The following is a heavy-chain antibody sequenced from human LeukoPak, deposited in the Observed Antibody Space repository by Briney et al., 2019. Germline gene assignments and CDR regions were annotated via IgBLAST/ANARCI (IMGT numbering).Heavy chain of an antibody. D-gene: IGHD3-3*01. CDR1: GYTFTSYY. CDR3: ARAPVLRFLEWLPCMDV. Sequence: EASVKVSCKASGYTFTSYYMHWLRQAPGQGLEWMGIINPSGGSTSYAQKFQGRVTMTRDTSTSTVYMELSSLRSEDTAVYYCARAPVLRFLEWLPCMDVWGQGTTVTVSS. V-gene: IGHV1-46*01. J-gene: IGHJ6*02. CDR2: INPSGGST.